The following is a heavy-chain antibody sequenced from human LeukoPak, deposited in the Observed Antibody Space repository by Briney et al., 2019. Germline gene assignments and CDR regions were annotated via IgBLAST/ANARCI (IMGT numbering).Heavy chain of an antibody. CDR2: INAGNGNT. V-gene: IGHV1-3*01. J-gene: IGHJ4*02. CDR3: ARAPGMVRGVILWSDY. CDR1: GYTFTSYA. D-gene: IGHD3-10*01. Sequence: ASVKVSCKASGYTFTSYAMHWVRQAPGQRLEWMGWINAGNGNTKYSQKFQGRVTITRDTSAGTAYMELSSLRSEDTAVYYCARAPGMVRGVILWSDYWGQGTLVTVSS.